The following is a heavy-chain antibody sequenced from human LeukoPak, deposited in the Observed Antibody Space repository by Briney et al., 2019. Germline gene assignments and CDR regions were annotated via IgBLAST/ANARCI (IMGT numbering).Heavy chain of an antibody. J-gene: IGHJ4*02. CDR1: GDSISKNSFY. D-gene: IGHD2-2*02. CDR2: IYYSGST. CDR3: ARTLYPWNFDY. V-gene: IGHV4-39*07. Sequence: PSETLSLTCTVSGDSISKNSFYWGWIRQPLGKGLEWIASIYYSGSTYYNPSLTSRVTISVDSSKNQFSLKLSSVTAADTAVYYCARTLYPWNFDYWGQGILVTVSS.